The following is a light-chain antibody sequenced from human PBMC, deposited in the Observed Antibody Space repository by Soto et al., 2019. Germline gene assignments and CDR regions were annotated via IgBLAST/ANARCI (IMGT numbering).Light chain of an antibody. CDR2: RAS. J-gene: IGKJ1*01. Sequence: DIVMTQSPDSLAVSLGERATINCKSSQSVLYSSNNKNYLAWYQQKPGQPPKLLINRASTRESGVPDRFSGSGSGTDFTLTISSLQAEDVAVYYCQQYYSSPRTFGQGTMVEIK. V-gene: IGKV4-1*01. CDR3: QQYYSSPRT. CDR1: QSVLYSSNNKNY.